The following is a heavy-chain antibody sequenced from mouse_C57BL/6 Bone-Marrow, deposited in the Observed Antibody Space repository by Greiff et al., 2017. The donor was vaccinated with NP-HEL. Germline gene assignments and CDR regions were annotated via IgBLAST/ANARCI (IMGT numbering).Heavy chain of an antibody. J-gene: IGHJ4*01. CDR2: ISNLAYSI. D-gene: IGHD2-5*01. CDR3: ARHYYSNPYALDY. CDR1: GFTFSDYG. Sequence: EVKLMESGGGLVQPGGSLKLSCAASGFTFSDYGMAWVRQAPRKGPEWVAFISNLAYSIYYADTVTGRFTISRENAKNTLYLEMSSLRSEDTAMYYCARHYYSNPYALDYWGQGTSVTVSS. V-gene: IGHV5-15*01.